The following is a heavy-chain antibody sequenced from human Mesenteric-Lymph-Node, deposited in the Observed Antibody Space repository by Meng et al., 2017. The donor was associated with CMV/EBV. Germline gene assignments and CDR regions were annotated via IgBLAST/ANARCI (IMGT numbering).Heavy chain of an antibody. CDR3: ARSPGLDCSSTSCYRFDP. J-gene: IGHJ5*02. D-gene: IGHD2-2*02. CDR2: IIPIFGTV. CDR1: GGTFSSYA. Sequence: SVKVSCKASGGTFSSYAISWVRQAPGQGLEWMGGIIPIFGTVNYAQKFQGRVTITTDESTSTAYMELSSLRSEDTAVYYCARSPGLDCSSTSCYRFDPWGQGTLVTVSS. V-gene: IGHV1-69*05.